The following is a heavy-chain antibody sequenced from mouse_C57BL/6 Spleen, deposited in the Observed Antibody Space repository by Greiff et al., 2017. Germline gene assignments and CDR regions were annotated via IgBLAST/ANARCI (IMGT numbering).Heavy chain of an antibody. CDR3: AREGYDPFDY. CDR2: INPSSGYT. J-gene: IGHJ2*01. V-gene: IGHV1-4*01. Sequence: QVQLQQSGAELARPGASVKMSCKASGYTFTSYTMHWVKQRPGQGLEWIGYINPSSGYTKYNQKFKDKATLTADKSSSTAYMQLSSLTSEDSAVYYCAREGYDPFDYWGQGTTRTVSS. CDR1: GYTFTSYT. D-gene: IGHD2-3*01.